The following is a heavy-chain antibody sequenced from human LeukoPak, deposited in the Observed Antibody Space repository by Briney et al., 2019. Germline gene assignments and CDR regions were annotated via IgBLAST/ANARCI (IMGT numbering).Heavy chain of an antibody. J-gene: IGHJ4*02. V-gene: IGHV3-23*01. CDR2: ISGSAGRT. D-gene: IGHD3-3*01. CDR3: AKGGQDYDFWRFDY. CDR1: GFSFSVYA. Sequence: PGGSLRLSCAASGFSFSVYAMSWVRQAPGKGLGWVSSISGSAGRTYYTNSVKGRFTISRENFKNTVFLEMNNLGAEDTALYYCAKGGQDYDFWRFDYWGQGNLVIVSS.